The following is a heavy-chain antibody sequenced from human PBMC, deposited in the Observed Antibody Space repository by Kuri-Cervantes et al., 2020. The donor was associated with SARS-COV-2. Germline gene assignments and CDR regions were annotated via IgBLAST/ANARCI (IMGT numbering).Heavy chain of an antibody. J-gene: IGHJ6*03. V-gene: IGHV1-69*13. CDR3: ARFSRQGVRATTKVNYYYYYMDV. Sequence: SVKVSCKASGGTFSSYAISWVRQAPGQGLEWMGGIIPILGTANYAQKFQGRVTITADESTSTAYMELSSLRSEDTAVYYCARFSRQGVRATTKVNYYYYYMDVWGKGTTVTVSS. D-gene: IGHD1-26*01. CDR2: IIPILGTA. CDR1: GGTFSSYA.